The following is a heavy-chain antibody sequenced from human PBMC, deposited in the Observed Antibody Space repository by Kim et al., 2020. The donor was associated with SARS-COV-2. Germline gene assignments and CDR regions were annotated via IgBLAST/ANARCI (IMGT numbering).Heavy chain of an antibody. V-gene: IGHV3-30*04. Sequence: GGSLRLSCAASGFTFSSHAMHWVRQAPGKGLEWVAVISYDGSSKYYADSVKGRFTISRDNSKNRLYLQMSSLRAEDTAVYYCGRVLLWFGEVFDFVYWGQGSLVTVSS. D-gene: IGHD3-10*01. J-gene: IGHJ4*02. CDR1: GFTFSSHA. CDR3: GRVLLWFGEVFDFVY. CDR2: ISYDGSSK.